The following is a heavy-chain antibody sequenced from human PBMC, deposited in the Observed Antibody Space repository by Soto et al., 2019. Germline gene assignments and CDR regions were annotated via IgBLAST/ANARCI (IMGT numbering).Heavy chain of an antibody. Sequence: SETLSLTCTVSGGSVSSGSYYWSWIRQPPGKGLEWIGYIYYSGSTNYNPSLKSRVTISVDTSKNQFSLKLSSVTAADTAVYYCARESSRGSYSNNWLDPWGQGTLVTVSS. D-gene: IGHD1-26*01. CDR1: GGSVSSGSYY. CDR2: IYYSGST. J-gene: IGHJ5*02. V-gene: IGHV4-61*01. CDR3: ARESSRGSYSNNWLDP.